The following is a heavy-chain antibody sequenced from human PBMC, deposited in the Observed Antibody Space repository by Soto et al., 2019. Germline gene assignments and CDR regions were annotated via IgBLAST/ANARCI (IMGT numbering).Heavy chain of an antibody. Sequence: PSETLSLSCAVYGGSFSGYYWSWIRQHPGKGLEWIGYIYYSGSTYYNPSLKSRVTISVDTSKNQFSLKLSSVTAADTAVYYCAKSGKRYGPHPPPFRGQGTPV. CDR2: IYYSGST. D-gene: IGHD5-18*01. CDR1: GGSFSGYY. J-gene: IGHJ4*02. V-gene: IGHV4-31*11. CDR3: AKSGKRYGPHPPPF.